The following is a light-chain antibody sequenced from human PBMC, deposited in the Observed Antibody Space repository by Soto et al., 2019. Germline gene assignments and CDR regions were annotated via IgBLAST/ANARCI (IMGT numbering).Light chain of an antibody. J-gene: IGLJ2*01. CDR3: CSYTGGTTLV. CDR1: SSDVGGYKY. CDR2: EVS. V-gene: IGLV2-14*01. Sequence: QSALTQPASVSGSPGQSITISCTGSSSDVGGYKYVSWYQQHPGEAPKLMIFEVSNRPSGVSNRFSGSKSGNTASLTISGLQAEDEGDYYCCSYTGGTTLVCGGGTKVTVL.